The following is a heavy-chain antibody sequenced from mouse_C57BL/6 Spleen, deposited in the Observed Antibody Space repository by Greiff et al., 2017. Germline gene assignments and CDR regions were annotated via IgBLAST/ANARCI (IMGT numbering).Heavy chain of an antibody. CDR3: ATTHYYFDY. CDR1: GFTFSDYG. J-gene: IGHJ2*01. V-gene: IGHV5-17*01. Sequence: EVKLMESGGGLVKPGGSLKLSCAASGFTFSDYGMHWVRQAPEKGLEWVAYISSGSSTIYSADTVKGRFTISRDNAKNTLFLQMTSLRSEDTAMYYCATTHYYFDYWGQGTTLTVSS. CDR2: ISSGSSTI.